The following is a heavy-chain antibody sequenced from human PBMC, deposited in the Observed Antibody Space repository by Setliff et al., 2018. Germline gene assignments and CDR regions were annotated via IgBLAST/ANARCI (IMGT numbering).Heavy chain of an antibody. CDR2: IKSKTDGGTT. J-gene: IGHJ6*03. CDR3: TTAVSGVYANYYYYMDV. D-gene: IGHD2-8*01. Sequence: GGSLRLSCAASGFTFSNAWMSWVRQAPGKGLEWVGRIKSKTDGGTTDYAAPVKGRFTISRDDSKNTLYLQMNSLKTEDTAVYYCTTAVSGVYANYYYYMDVWGQGTTVTVSS. V-gene: IGHV3-15*01. CDR1: GFTFSNAW.